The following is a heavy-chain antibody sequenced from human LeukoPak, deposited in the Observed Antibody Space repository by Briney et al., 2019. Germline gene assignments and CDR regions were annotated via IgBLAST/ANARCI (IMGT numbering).Heavy chain of an antibody. CDR1: GGSISSSNW. V-gene: IGHV4-4*02. J-gene: IGHJ6*02. Sequence: SETLSLTCAVSGGSISSSNWWSWVRQPPGKGLEWIGEIYHSGSTNYNPSLKSRVTISVDKSKNQFSLKLSSVTAADTAVYYCARVTAVGPGYGMDVWGQGTTVTVSS. D-gene: IGHD6-19*01. CDR2: IYHSGST. CDR3: ARVTAVGPGYGMDV.